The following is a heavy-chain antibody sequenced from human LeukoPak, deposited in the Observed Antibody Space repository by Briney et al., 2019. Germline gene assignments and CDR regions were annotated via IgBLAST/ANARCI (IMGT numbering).Heavy chain of an antibody. CDR1: GGTFSSYI. D-gene: IGHD2-2*02. Sequence: SVKVSCKASGGTFSSYIISWVRQAPGQGLEWMGGIIPIFGTANYAQKFQGRVTITTDESTSTAYMELSSLRSEDPAVYYCARGLDIVVVPAAIWGQGTLVTVSS. V-gene: IGHV1-69*05. CDR3: ARGLDIVVVPAAI. CDR2: IIPIFGTA. J-gene: IGHJ4*02.